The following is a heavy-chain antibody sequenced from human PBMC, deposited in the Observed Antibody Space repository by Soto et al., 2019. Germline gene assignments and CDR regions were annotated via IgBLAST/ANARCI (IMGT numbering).Heavy chain of an antibody. CDR3: ASEYCSGGSCYYYGMDV. CDR1: GSTFGNIG. V-gene: IGHV3-33*01. J-gene: IGHJ6*02. D-gene: IGHD2-15*01. Sequence: QVQLVESGGGVVQPGGPWGLPLPAPGSTFGNIGRPWVGQAPVRGLGGVAVIWYVGSNKYNPDSVKGRFTISRDNSKNTLYLQMNSLRAEDTAVYYCASEYCSGGSCYYYGMDVWGQGTTVTVSS. CDR2: IWYVGSNK.